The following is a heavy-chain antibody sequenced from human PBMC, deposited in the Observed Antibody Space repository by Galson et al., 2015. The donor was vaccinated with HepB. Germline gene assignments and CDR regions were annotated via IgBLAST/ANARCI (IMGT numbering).Heavy chain of an antibody. Sequence: SLRLSCAASGFTFSSYWMRWVRQAPGKGLVWVSRINSDGSDTKYADSVKGRFTISRDNAKNTLYLQMNSLRVEDTSVYYCARAGEDSSGYVRVDYWGQGTLVTVSS. D-gene: IGHD5-12*01. J-gene: IGHJ4*02. CDR3: ARAGEDSSGYVRVDY. V-gene: IGHV3-74*03. CDR2: INSDGSDT. CDR1: GFTFSSYW.